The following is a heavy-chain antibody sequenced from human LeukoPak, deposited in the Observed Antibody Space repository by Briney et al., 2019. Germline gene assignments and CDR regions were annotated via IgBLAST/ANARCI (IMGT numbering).Heavy chain of an antibody. Sequence: GGSLRISCAASGFTFSSYAMSWVRQAPGKGLEWVSAISGSGGSTYYADSVKGRFTISRDNSKNTLYLQMNSLRAEDTAVYYCAKGVSIVGATTPFDYWGQGTLVTVSS. D-gene: IGHD1-26*01. CDR2: ISGSGGST. CDR1: GFTFSSYA. CDR3: AKGVSIVGATTPFDY. J-gene: IGHJ4*02. V-gene: IGHV3-23*01.